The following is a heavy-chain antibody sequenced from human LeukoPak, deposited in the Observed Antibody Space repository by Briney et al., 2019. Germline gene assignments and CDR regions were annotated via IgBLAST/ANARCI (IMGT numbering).Heavy chain of an antibody. J-gene: IGHJ6*02. CDR3: ARERPEGYGMDV. D-gene: IGHD1-14*01. V-gene: IGHV4-4*02. CDR1: GGFISSHNW. CDR2: IFQSGST. Sequence: PSGTLSLICTVSGGFISSHNWWSWVRQPPGKGLEWIGEIFQSGSTNYNPSLKSRVTISVDKSKNQFSLKLSSVTAADTAVYYCARERPEGYGMDVWGQGTTVTVSS.